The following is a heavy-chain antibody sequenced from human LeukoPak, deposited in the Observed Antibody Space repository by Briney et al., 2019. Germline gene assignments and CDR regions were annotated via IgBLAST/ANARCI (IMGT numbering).Heavy chain of an antibody. J-gene: IGHJ4*02. CDR2: INHSGST. D-gene: IGHD4/OR15-4a*01. CDR1: GGSFSGYY. CDR3: ARDIDYMGFDY. Sequence: SETLSLTCAVYGGSFSGYYWSWIRQPPGKGLEWIGEINHSGSTNYNPSLKSRVTISVDTSKNQFSLKLSSVTAADTAVYYCARDIDYMGFDYWGQGTLVTVSS. V-gene: IGHV4-34*01.